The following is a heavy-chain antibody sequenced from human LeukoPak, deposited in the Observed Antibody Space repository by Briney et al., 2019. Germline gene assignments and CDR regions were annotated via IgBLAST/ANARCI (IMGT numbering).Heavy chain of an antibody. CDR1: GFTFSSYS. CDR3: ARDRDYYGSGSYSLDAFDI. V-gene: IGHV3-21*01. D-gene: IGHD3-10*01. J-gene: IGHJ3*02. Sequence: GGSLRLSCAASGFTFSSYSMNWVRQAPGKGLEWVSSISSSSSHIYYADSVKGRFTISRDNAKNSLYLQMNSLRAEDTAVYYCARDRDYYGSGSYSLDAFDIWGQGTMVTVSS. CDR2: ISSSSSHI.